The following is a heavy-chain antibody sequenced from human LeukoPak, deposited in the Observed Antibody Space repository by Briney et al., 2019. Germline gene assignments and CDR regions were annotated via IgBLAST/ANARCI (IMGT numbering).Heavy chain of an antibody. J-gene: IGHJ4*02. CDR1: GYSISSGYY. V-gene: IGHV4-38-2*01. Sequence: KPSETLSLTCAVSGYSISSGYYWGWIRQPPGKGLEWIGSIYHSGSTYYNPSLKSRVTISVDTSKNQFSLKLSSVTAADTAVYYCARQYSGSYHVDYWGQGTLVTVSP. CDR3: ARQYSGSYHVDY. D-gene: IGHD1-26*01. CDR2: IYHSGST.